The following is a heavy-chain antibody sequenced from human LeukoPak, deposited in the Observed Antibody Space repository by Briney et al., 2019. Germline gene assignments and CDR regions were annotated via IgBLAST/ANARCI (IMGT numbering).Heavy chain of an antibody. CDR2: IYSGGSR. CDR1: GFTVSSNY. D-gene: IGHD3-10*01. CDR3: ARDLGYYGSGTSDI. V-gene: IGHV3-53*01. J-gene: IGHJ3*02. Sequence: PGGSLRLSCAASGFTVSSNYMSWVRQAPGKGLQWVSVIYSGGSRYYADSVQGRFTISRDISKNTVFLQMNGLRAEDTAMYYCARDLGYYGSGTSDIWGQGTMVTVSS.